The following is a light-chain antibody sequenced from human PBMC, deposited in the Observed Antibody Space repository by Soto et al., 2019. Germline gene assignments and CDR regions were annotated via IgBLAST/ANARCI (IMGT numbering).Light chain of an antibody. CDR3: PPYSSSPIFS. CDR1: QSVSTSY. Sequence: EIVLTQSPGTLSLSPGERATLSCRASQSVSTSYLAWYQQKPGQAPRLLIYGASSRATGIPDRFSGSGSGTALTLTMSRLEPEDFAVYYCPPYSSSPIFSFGARPNVDIK. CDR2: GAS. V-gene: IGKV3-20*01. J-gene: IGKJ3*01.